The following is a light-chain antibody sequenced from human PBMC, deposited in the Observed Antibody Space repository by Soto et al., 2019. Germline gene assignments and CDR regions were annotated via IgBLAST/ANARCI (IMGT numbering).Light chain of an antibody. J-gene: IGKJ5*01. CDR1: QSVSSSY. CDR3: QQYGSSPPIT. V-gene: IGKV3-20*01. Sequence: EIVLTQSPGTLSLSPGERATLSCRASQSVSSSYLSWYQQKPGHAPRLLIYGASSRATGIPDRFSGSGSGTDFTLTISRREPEDFAVYYCQQYGSSPPITFGQGTRLEIK. CDR2: GAS.